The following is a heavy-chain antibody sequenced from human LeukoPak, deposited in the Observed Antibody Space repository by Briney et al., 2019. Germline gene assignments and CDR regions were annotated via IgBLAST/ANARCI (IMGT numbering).Heavy chain of an antibody. Sequence: ASVKVSCQASGYTFTSSGINWVRQAPGQGLEWMGGFDPEDGETIYAQKCQGRVTMTEDTSTDTAYMELSSLRSEDTAVYYCATDRLTMVRGRPRWFDPWGQGTMVTVSS. J-gene: IGHJ5*02. CDR3: ATDRLTMVRGRPRWFDP. D-gene: IGHD3-10*01. CDR2: FDPEDGET. V-gene: IGHV1-24*01. CDR1: GYTFTSSG.